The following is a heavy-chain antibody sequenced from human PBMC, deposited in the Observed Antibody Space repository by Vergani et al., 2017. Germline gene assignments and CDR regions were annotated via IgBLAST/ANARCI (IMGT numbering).Heavy chain of an antibody. CDR3: ASGKYYSDSTSHFRGRYFDV. CDR1: GDSIISRSYY. J-gene: IGHJ2*01. V-gene: IGHV4-39*01. Sequence: QMQLQESGPGLVKASETLSLTCTVSGDSIISRSYYWGWTRQPPGKGLEWIGSIYNSGNGDSSSSLKSRVTISAEPSKNQFSLRLTSVTAADTAVYYCASGKYYSDSTSHFRGRYFDVWGRGTLVTVPS. CDR2: IYNSGNG. D-gene: IGHD3-16*01.